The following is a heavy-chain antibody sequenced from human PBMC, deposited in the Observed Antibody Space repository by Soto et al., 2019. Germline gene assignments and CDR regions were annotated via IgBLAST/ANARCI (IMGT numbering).Heavy chain of an antibody. J-gene: IGHJ3*02. CDR1: GGSFSDFY. V-gene: IGHV4-34*01. CDR2: INHSGST. Sequence: KSSETLSLTCAVYGGSFSDFYWNCIRQPPGKGLEWIGEINHSGSTSYNPSLKSRVTISVDTSKNQISLKLTSVTAADTAVYYCARGPRVVWVVPTAQRDVFDIWGEETMVTVSS. CDR3: ARGPRVVWVVPTAQRDVFDI. D-gene: IGHD2-2*01.